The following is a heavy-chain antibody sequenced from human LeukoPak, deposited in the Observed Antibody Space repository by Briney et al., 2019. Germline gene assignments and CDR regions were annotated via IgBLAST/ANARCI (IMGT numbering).Heavy chain of an antibody. CDR1: GGSFSGYY. Sequence: ETLSLTCAVYGGSFSGYYWSWVRQAPGKGLEWVSSISGSGDSTYYADSVKGRFTMSRDNSKNTLYLQMNSLRAEDTAVYYCAKDFWSGYYPHYWGQGTLVAVSS. J-gene: IGHJ4*02. V-gene: IGHV3-23*01. CDR2: ISGSGDST. D-gene: IGHD3-3*01. CDR3: AKDFWSGYYPHY.